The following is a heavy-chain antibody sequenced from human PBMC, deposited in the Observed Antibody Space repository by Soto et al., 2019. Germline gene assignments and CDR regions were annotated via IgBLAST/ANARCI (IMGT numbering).Heavy chain of an antibody. J-gene: IGHJ4*02. CDR3: GSGPSTTWIDN. CDR1: GGSITSHHYY. D-gene: IGHD2-2*01. CDR2: IYSGGNT. V-gene: IGHV4-39*01. Sequence: SETLSLTCTVSGGSITSHHYYWGWIRQPPGKGLEWIGSIYSGGNTYYNPSLRGRLTIFVDTAKNLISLKLSSVTAADSAIYYCGSGPSTTWIDNWGLGTQVTVSS.